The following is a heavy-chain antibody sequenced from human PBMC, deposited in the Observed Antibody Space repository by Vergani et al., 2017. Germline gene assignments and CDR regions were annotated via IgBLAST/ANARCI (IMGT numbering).Heavy chain of an antibody. V-gene: IGHV1-2*02. CDR3: ARQKGGISGYDRNFDY. CDR2: INPNTGGT. J-gene: IGHJ4*02. CDR1: GYTFTGYY. D-gene: IGHD5-12*01. Sequence: QVQLVQSGAEVKKPGASVKVSCKASGYTFTGYYMHWVRQAPGQGLEWMGWINPNTGGTHYAQKFQGRVTMTRDTSISTAYMELSRLRSDDTAVYYCARQKGGISGYDRNFDYWGQGTLVTVSS.